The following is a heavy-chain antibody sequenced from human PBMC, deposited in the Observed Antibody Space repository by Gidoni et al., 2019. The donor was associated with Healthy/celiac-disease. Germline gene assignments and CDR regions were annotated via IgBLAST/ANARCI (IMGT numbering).Heavy chain of an antibody. CDR2: IYYSGST. CDR1: DGPISSGGYY. J-gene: IGHJ6*02. V-gene: IGHV4-31*03. CDR3: AREPRTSVGGMDV. Sequence: QVQLQESGPGLVKPSPTLSLTCTVSDGPISSGGYYWSWSRQHPGKGLEWIGYIYYSGSTYYNPSLKSRVTISVDTSKNQFSLKLSSVTAADTAVYYCAREPRTSVGGMDVWGQGTTVTVSS. D-gene: IGHD1-26*01.